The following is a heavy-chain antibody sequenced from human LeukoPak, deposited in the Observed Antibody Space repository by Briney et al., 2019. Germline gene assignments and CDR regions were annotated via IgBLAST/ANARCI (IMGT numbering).Heavy chain of an antibody. Sequence: KPGESLKISCKGSGYTFTSHWIAWVRQMPGKGLEWMGIIYPGDSDIRYSPSFQGQVTISADKSTSTAYLQWSSLKASDTAMYYCARGYRLDSWGQGTLVTVSS. V-gene: IGHV5-51*01. CDR1: GYTFTSHW. J-gene: IGHJ4*02. CDR2: IYPGDSDI. D-gene: IGHD3-16*02. CDR3: ARGYRLDS.